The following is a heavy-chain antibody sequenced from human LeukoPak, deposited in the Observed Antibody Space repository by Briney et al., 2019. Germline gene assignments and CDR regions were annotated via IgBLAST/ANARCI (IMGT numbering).Heavy chain of an antibody. CDR3: ASDDYGGNSLDY. CDR1: GYTFTGYY. V-gene: IGHV1-2*02. Sequence: ASVKVSCKASGYTFTGYYMHWVRQAPGQGLEWMGWISPNSGGTNYAQKFQGRVTMTRDTSISTAYMELSRLRSDDTAVYYCASDDYGGNSLDYWGQGTLVTVSS. J-gene: IGHJ4*02. CDR2: ISPNSGGT. D-gene: IGHD4-23*01.